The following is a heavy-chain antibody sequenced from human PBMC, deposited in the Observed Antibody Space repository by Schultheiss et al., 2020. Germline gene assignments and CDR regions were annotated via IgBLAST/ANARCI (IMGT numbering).Heavy chain of an antibody. CDR3: ARGNGWHDF. Sequence: GSLRLSCRVYGSNIYGYYWSWVRQPPGKGLEWIGYVHYYGSTTYNASLKSRLTISVDMSKGQFSLELTSVTVADTAVYFCARGNGWHDFWGRGTLVTVSS. CDR2: VHYYGST. CDR1: GSNIYGYY. V-gene: IGHV4-59*01. D-gene: IGHD6-19*01. J-gene: IGHJ4*02.